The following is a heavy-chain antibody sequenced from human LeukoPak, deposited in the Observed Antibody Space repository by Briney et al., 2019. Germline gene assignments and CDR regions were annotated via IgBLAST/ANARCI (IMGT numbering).Heavy chain of an antibody. J-gene: IGHJ4*02. CDR1: GFTFSIYA. CDR3: ARENCDSTTCYKTIDY. V-gene: IGHV3-64*01. Sequence: GGSLRLSCAASGFTFSIYAMHWVRQAPGKGLEYVSAITSNGGSAYYANSVKGRFTISRDNSKNTLYLQMGSLRAEDMAVYYCARENCDSTTCYKTIDYWGQGTLVTVSS. CDR2: ITSNGGSA. D-gene: IGHD2-2*02.